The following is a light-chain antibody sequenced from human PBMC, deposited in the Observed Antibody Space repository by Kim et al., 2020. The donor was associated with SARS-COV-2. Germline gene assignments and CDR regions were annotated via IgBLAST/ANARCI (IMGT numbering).Light chain of an antibody. V-gene: IGKV1-5*03. CDR1: QSISSW. CDR3: QQYYSDWT. Sequence: SASVGDRVTITCRASQSISSWLAWYQQKPGKAPKLLIYKASSLESGVPSRFSGSGSGTEFTLTICSLQAEDFATYFCQQYYSDWTFGQGTKVDIK. J-gene: IGKJ1*01. CDR2: KAS.